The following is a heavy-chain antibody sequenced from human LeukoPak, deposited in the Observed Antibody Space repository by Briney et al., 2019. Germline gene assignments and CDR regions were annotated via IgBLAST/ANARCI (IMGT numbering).Heavy chain of an antibody. D-gene: IGHD3-10*01. V-gene: IGHV4-39*07. CDR2: IFYSGST. CDR3: ARVTMVRGATFDY. J-gene: IGHJ4*02. Sequence: SETLSLTCSVSGDSISSSSYYWGWIRQPPGKGLEWIGSIFYSGSTNYNPSLKSRVTISVDTSKNQFSLKLSSVTAADTAVYYCARVTMVRGATFDYWGQGTLVTVSS. CDR1: GDSISSSSYY.